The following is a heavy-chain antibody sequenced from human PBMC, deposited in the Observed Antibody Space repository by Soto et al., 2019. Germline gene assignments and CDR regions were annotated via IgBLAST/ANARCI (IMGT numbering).Heavy chain of an antibody. CDR3: ARYSNHWFQTEGMDV. D-gene: IGHD1-26*01. CDR1: GGSISSGGYY. Sequence: SETLSLTCTVSGGSISSGGYYWSWIRQHPGKGLEWIGYIYYSGSTYYTPSLKSRVTMSADTSKNKFSLKLTSGTAADTAGYYCARYSNHWFQTEGMDVWGQRITLTVSS. V-gene: IGHV4-31*03. CDR2: IYYSGST. J-gene: IGHJ6*02.